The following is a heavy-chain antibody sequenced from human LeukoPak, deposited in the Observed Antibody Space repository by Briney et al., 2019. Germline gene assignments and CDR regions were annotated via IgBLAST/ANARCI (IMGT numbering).Heavy chain of an antibody. CDR1: GFTVSSSY. CDR2: IYSGGST. V-gene: IGHV3-53*01. D-gene: IGHD1-26*01. J-gene: IGHJ4*02. Sequence: GGSLRLSCAASGFTVSSSYMTWVRQAPGKGLEWVSVIYSGGSTYYADSVKGRFTISRDNSKNTLYLQMNRLRAEDTAVYYCAKDLGRYRNNYFDYWGQGTLVTVSS. CDR3: AKDLGRYRNNYFDY.